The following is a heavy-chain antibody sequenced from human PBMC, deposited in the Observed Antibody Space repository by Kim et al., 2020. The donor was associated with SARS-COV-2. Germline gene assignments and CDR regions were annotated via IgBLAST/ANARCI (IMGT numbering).Heavy chain of an antibody. CDR2: ISGSGDNT. V-gene: IGHV3-23*01. CDR3: ARAPLPAAGDTTSWTHWFDP. CDR1: GFTFSSYA. Sequence: GGSLRLSCAASGFTFSSYAMSWVRQAPGKGLEWVSGISGSGDNTYSADSVKGRFTVSRDNSKNTLYLQMNSLRAGDTAVYYCARAPLPAAGDTTSWTHWFDPWGQGTLVTVSS. D-gene: IGHD2-2*01. J-gene: IGHJ5*02.